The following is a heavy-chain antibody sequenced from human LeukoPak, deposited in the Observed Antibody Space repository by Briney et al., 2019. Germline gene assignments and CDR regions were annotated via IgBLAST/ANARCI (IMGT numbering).Heavy chain of an antibody. CDR3: ARAVGIEYSSSLSAGGSLPPYFDY. D-gene: IGHD6-6*01. J-gene: IGHJ4*02. CDR2: INHSGST. V-gene: IGHV4-34*01. Sequence: TTSETLSLTCTVSGGSISSYYWSWIRQPPGKGLEWIGEINHSGSTNYNPSLKSRVTISVDTSKNQFSLKLSSVTAADTAVYYCARAVGIEYSSSLSAGGSLPPYFDYWGQGTLVTVSS. CDR1: GGSISSYY.